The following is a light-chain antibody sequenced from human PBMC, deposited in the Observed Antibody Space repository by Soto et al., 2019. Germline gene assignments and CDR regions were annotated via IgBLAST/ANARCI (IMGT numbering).Light chain of an antibody. V-gene: IGKV3D-20*02. Sequence: EIVVTQYPGTLSLSPGERATLSCRASQKISSRYLAWYLQKPGQAPRFLIYGASSRATGIPDRFSGSGSGTDFTLTISRLEPEDFAVYDCQQRSNWPITFGQGTRLEVK. CDR2: GAS. CDR1: QKISSRY. J-gene: IGKJ5*01. CDR3: QQRSNWPIT.